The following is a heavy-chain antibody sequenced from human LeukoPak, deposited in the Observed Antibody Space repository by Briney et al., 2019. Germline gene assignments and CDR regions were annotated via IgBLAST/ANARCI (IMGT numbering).Heavy chain of an antibody. CDR3: ARGHTLPTTQDAFDI. CDR1: GYSISSGYY. V-gene: IGHV4-38-2*02. Sequence: SETLSLTCTVSGYSISSGYYWGWIRQPPGKGLEWIGSIYHSGSTYYNPSLKSRVTISVDTSKNQFSLKLSSVTAADTAVYYCARGHTLPTTQDAFDIWGQGTMVTVSS. CDR2: IYHSGST. D-gene: IGHD1-14*01. J-gene: IGHJ3*02.